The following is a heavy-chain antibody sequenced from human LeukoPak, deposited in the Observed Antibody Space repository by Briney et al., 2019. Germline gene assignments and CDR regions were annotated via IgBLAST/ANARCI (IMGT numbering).Heavy chain of an antibody. CDR1: GYTFTSYG. D-gene: IGHD2-2*01. CDR2: ISAYNGNT. Sequence: ASVKVSCKASGYTFTSYGISWVRQAPGQGLEWMGWISAYNGNTNYARKLQGRVTMTTDTSTSTAYMELRSLRSDDTAVYYCARDTRHRYCSSTSCYRGWLDPWGQGTLVTVSS. CDR3: ARDTRHRYCSSTSCYRGWLDP. J-gene: IGHJ5*02. V-gene: IGHV1-18*01.